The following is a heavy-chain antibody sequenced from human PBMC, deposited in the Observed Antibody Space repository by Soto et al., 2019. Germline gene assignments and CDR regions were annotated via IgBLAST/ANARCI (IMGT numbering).Heavy chain of an antibody. CDR3: AKDLVPRLIHCAFDM. D-gene: IGHD6-25*01. J-gene: IGHJ3*02. CDR2: ISRTGGST. CDR1: ALTFSSYA. V-gene: IGHV3-23*01. Sequence: GGSLRLSCAASALTFSSYAMSWVRQAPGKGLEWVSAISRTGGSTYYADSVKGRFTISRDNPKNTLFLDVNSLRAEDTAVYYCAKDLVPRLIHCAFDMWGKGTLVTVS.